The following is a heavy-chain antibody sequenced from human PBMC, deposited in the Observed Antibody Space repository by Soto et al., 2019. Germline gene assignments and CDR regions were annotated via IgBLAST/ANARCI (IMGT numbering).Heavy chain of an antibody. CDR1: GYTFTSYD. J-gene: IGHJ4*02. CDR3: ARGPYYDSSGYHVAVDY. Sequence: GAAVKVSCKASGYTFTSYDINWVRQATGQGLEWMGWMNPNSGNTGYAQKFQGRVSLTRDTSISTAFMELNSLSADDTAVYYCARGPYYDSSGYHVAVDYWGQGTPVTV. V-gene: IGHV1-8*01. CDR2: MNPNSGNT. D-gene: IGHD3-22*01.